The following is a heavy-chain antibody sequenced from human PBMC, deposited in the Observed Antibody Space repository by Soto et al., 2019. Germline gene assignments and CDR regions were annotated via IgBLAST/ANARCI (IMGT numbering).Heavy chain of an antibody. CDR2: IIPIFGTA. J-gene: IGHJ6*02. Sequence: ASVKVSCKASGGSFTYTLSWVRQAPGQGLEWMGGIIPIFGTANYAQKFQGRVAITADESTKTAYMELSTLRSEDTAVYYCARLHSHGTYGMDVWGQGTTVTVSS. D-gene: IGHD5-18*01. CDR1: GGSFTYT. CDR3: ARLHSHGTYGMDV. V-gene: IGHV1-69*13.